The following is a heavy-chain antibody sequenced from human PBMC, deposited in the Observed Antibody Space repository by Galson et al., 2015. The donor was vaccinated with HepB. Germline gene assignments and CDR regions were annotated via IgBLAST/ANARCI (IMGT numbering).Heavy chain of an antibody. CDR2: ISVYTGNT. CDR1: GYIFTSYG. Sequence: SVKVSCKASGYIFTSYGISWVRQAPGQGLEWMGWISVYTGNTNYAQNLQGRVTMTTDTSTSTAYIELRSLRSDDTAVYYCARVGGTPGPRYCSSTSCYTFDYWGQGTLVTASS. V-gene: IGHV1-18*01. CDR3: ARVGGTPGPRYCSSTSCYTFDY. J-gene: IGHJ4*02. D-gene: IGHD2-2*02.